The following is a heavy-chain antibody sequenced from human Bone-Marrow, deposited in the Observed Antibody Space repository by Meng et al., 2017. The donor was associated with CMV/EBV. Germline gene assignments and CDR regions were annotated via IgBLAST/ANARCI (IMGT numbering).Heavy chain of an antibody. D-gene: IGHD2-15*01. CDR1: GGTFSSYA. CDR3: ARGEGLLGDWFDP. Sequence: VHLVRSGGEGKKPGSPVNVSCKASGGTFSSYAISWVRLAPGQGLEWMGGIIPIFGTANYAQKFQGRVTITADESTSTAYMELSSLRSEDTAVYYCARGEGLLGDWFDPWGQGTLVSLL. J-gene: IGHJ5*02. V-gene: IGHV1-69*12. CDR2: IIPIFGTA.